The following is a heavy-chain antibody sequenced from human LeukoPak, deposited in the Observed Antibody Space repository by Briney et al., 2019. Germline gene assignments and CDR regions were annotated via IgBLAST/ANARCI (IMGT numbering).Heavy chain of an antibody. CDR3: ARGSSYSPHWLDP. J-gene: IGHJ5*02. Sequence: TSETLSLTCAVYGGSFSGYYWSWIRQPPRQGLDLIGEINHSGSTNYNPSLKSRVTISVDTSKTQFSLKLSYVTAADTDVYYCARGSSYSPHWLDPWGQGTLVTVSS. V-gene: IGHV4-34*01. CDR2: INHSGST. D-gene: IGHD5-18*01. CDR1: GGSFSGYY.